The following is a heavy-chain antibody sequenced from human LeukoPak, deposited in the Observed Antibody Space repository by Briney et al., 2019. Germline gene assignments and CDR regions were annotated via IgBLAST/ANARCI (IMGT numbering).Heavy chain of an antibody. Sequence: ASVKVSCKASGGTFSSYAISWVRQAPGQGLEWMGGIIPIFGTANYAQKFQGRVTITADKSTSTAYMELSSLRSEDTAVYYCASSRGYSYGTDAFDIWGQGTMVTVSS. CDR1: GGTFSSYA. V-gene: IGHV1-69*06. J-gene: IGHJ3*02. CDR2: IIPIFGTA. CDR3: ASSRGYSYGTDAFDI. D-gene: IGHD5-18*01.